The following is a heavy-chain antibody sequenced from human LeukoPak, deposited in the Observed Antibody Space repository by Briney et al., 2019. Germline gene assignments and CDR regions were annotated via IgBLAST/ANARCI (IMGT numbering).Heavy chain of an antibody. V-gene: IGHV3-23*01. J-gene: IGHJ4*02. CDR3: AKDRSIAAGGTVSEIDN. D-gene: IGHD6-13*01. CDR1: GFTFSSFA. CDR2: ISSSGGST. Sequence: PGGSLRLSCAASGFTFSSFAMSWVRPAPGKGLEWVSVISSSGGSTYYADSVKGRFTISRDNSKNTVFLQMNSLRAEDTAVYYCAKDRSIAAGGTVSEIDNWGQGTLVTVSS.